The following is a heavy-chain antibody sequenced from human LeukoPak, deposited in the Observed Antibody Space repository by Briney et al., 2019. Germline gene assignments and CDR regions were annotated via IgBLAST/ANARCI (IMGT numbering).Heavy chain of an antibody. J-gene: IGHJ4*02. CDR1: GYTFTSYY. CDR2: INPNSGGT. D-gene: IGHD2-8*01. V-gene: IGHV1-2*02. CDR3: ASVKEWCMRLPCY. Sequence: GASVKVSCKASGYTFTSYYMHWVRQAPGQGLEWMGWINPNSGGTNYAQKFQGRVTMTRDTSISTAYMELSRLRSDDTAVYYCASVKEWCMRLPCYWGQGTLVTVSS.